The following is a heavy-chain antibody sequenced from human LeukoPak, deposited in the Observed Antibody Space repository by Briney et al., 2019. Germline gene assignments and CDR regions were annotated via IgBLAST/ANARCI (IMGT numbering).Heavy chain of an antibody. D-gene: IGHD3-22*01. Sequence: PGGSLRLSCAASGFTFSSYSMNWVRQAPGKGLEWVSSISSSSSYIYYADSVKGRFTISRDNSKNTLHLQMNSLRGEDTAVYYCAKDIRYYYDRSGFYYDYWGQGTLLTVSS. CDR2: ISSSSSYI. V-gene: IGHV3-21*04. CDR3: AKDIRYYYDRSGFYYDY. CDR1: GFTFSSYS. J-gene: IGHJ4*02.